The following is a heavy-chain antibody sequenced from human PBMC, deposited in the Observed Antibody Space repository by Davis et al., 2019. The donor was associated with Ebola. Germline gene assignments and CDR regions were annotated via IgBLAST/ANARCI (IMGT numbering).Heavy chain of an antibody. Sequence: SETLSLTCTVSGGSISNYYWNWVRQPPGKGLEWIGYMSYSGSTNQSPSLKSRVTISIDASRNQFSLNLNSVTAADTAVYYCVRVPFTRVGFDGWGQGTLVTVSS. CDR1: GGSISNYY. CDR2: MSYSGST. J-gene: IGHJ4*02. CDR3: VRVPFTRVGFDG. V-gene: IGHV4-59*12. D-gene: IGHD3-16*01.